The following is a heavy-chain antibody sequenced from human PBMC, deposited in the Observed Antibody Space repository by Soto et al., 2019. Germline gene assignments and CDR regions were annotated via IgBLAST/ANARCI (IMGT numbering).Heavy chain of an antibody. V-gene: IGHV3-53*01. CDR2: VYDTDGI. Sequence: DVQLVESGGGLIQPGGSLRLSCEASGLTVTGKKYVAWVRQAPGQGLEWVSGVYDTDGIYYADSVKGRFTSSRDNSKTIVYLEMNSLTPDDTAVYYCATWRLREHAYDIWGLGTTVTVSS. CDR1: GLTVTGKKY. D-gene: IGHD4-17*01. CDR3: ATWRLREHAYDI. J-gene: IGHJ3*02.